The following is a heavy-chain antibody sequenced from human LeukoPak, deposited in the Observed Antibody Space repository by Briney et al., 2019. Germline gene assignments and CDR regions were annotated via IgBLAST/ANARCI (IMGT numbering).Heavy chain of an antibody. V-gene: IGHV1-18*01. CDR1: GYTFTSYG. J-gene: IGHJ4*02. CDR2: ISAYNGNT. Sequence: ASVKVSCKASGYTFTSYGISWVRQAPGQGLEWMGWISAYNGNTNYAQKLQGRVTMTTDTSTSTAYMELRSLRSDDTAVYYCARHAKLLWFGELPPYFDYWGQGTLVTVSS. CDR3: ARHAKLLWFGELPPYFDY. D-gene: IGHD3-10*01.